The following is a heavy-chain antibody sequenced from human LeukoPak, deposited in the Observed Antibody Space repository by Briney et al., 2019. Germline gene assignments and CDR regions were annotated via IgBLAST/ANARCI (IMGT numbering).Heavy chain of an antibody. V-gene: IGHV3-23*01. CDR3: AKYRGFGDSYDS. D-gene: IGHD3-10*01. Sequence: GGSLRLSCAASGFTFSSYAMSWVRQAPGEGLEWVSSIGGSAGSTYYADSVKGRSTISRDTSKNTLYLQMNSLRAEDTAVYYCAKYRGFGDSYDSWGQGTLVTVSS. CDR1: GFTFSSYA. CDR2: IGGSAGST. J-gene: IGHJ4*02.